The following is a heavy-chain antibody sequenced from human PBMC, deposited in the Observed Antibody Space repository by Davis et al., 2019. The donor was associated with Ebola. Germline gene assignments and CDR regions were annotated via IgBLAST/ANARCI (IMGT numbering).Heavy chain of an antibody. Sequence: AASVKVSCKASGYTFTSYAMHWVRQAPGQRLEWMGWINAGNGNTKYSQNFQGRVIITRDTSASTAYMELSSLTSEDTAIYYCARAAAAISFNWFDPWGQGTLVTVSS. CDR3: ARAAAAISFNWFDP. J-gene: IGHJ5*02. V-gene: IGHV1-3*01. CDR1: GYTFTSYA. D-gene: IGHD2-2*01. CDR2: INAGNGNT.